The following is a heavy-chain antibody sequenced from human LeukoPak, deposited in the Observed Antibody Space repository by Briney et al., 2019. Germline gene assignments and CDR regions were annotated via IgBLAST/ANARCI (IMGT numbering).Heavy chain of an antibody. J-gene: IGHJ2*01. CDR2: ISGSGGST. CDR3: AKDRHYYDSSGYYFWNFDL. D-gene: IGHD3-22*01. Sequence: GGSLRLSCAASGFTFSSYDMSWVRQAPGKGLEWVSAISGSGGSTHNADSVKGRSISSGDSSKNTRYLQMNSLSAEDTGVYYCAKDRHYYDSSGYYFWNFDLWGRGTLVTVSS. CDR1: GFTFSSYD. V-gene: IGHV3-23*01.